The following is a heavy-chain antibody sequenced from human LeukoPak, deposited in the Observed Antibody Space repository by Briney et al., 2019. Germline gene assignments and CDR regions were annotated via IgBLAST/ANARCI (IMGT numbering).Heavy chain of an antibody. D-gene: IGHD1-26*01. V-gene: IGHV3-23*01. Sequence: GGSLSLSCVASGFTFDNHAMTWVRQAPGKGLEWISTISGSGDSTHYAESVQGRFTIFRDNSKNMVFLQMNSLRAEDTAIYYCARDLRIVSGSYLDYWGQGTLVTVSA. CDR2: ISGSGDST. CDR1: GFTFDNHA. CDR3: ARDLRIVSGSYLDY. J-gene: IGHJ4*02.